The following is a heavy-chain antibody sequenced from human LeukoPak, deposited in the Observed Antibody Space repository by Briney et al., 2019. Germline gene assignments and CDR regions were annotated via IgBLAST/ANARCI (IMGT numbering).Heavy chain of an antibody. V-gene: IGHV4-4*07. CDR3: ARGLTMVRGIINNYYHMDV. Sequence: PSETLSLTCPVSGGSISSYYWSWIRQPAGKGLEWIGRIYSTGSTNYNPSLKSRVTMSVDTYKNQFSLKLSSMTAADTAVYYCARGLTMVRGIINNYYHMDVWGKGTTVTVSS. D-gene: IGHD3-10*01. J-gene: IGHJ6*03. CDR2: IYSTGST. CDR1: GGSISSYY.